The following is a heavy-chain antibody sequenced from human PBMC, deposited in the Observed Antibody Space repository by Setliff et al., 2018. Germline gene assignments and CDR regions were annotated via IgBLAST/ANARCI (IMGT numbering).Heavy chain of an antibody. J-gene: IGHJ4*02. Sequence: SETLSLTCTVSGGSISSYYWSWIRQPAGKGLEWIGHIYIGGSANYNPPLRSRVTISLDTSKNQFSPKLTSVTAADTAVYYCAGGRRYDYGWDFDYWGQGTLVTVSS. CDR2: IYIGGSA. V-gene: IGHV4-4*07. D-gene: IGHD4-17*01. CDR1: GGSISSYY. CDR3: AGGRRYDYGWDFDY.